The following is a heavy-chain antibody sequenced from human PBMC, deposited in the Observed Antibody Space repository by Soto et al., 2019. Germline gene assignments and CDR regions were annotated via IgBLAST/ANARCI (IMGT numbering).Heavy chain of an antibody. Sequence: SETLSLTCTVSGGSISSSSYYWGWIRQPPGKGLEWIGSIYYSGSTYYNPSLKSRVTISVDTSKNQFSLKLSSVTAADTAVYYCARLREVAAAGDYYYYYMDVWGKGTTVTVSS. D-gene: IGHD6-13*01. V-gene: IGHV4-39*01. CDR2: IYYSGST. J-gene: IGHJ6*03. CDR3: ARLREVAAAGDYYYYYMDV. CDR1: GGSISSSSYY.